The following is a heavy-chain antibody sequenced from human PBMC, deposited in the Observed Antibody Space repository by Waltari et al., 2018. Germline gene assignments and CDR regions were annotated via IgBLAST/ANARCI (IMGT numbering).Heavy chain of an antibody. CDR1: GGSISSYY. Sequence: QVQLQESGPGLVKPSEPLSLTCTVSGGSISSYYWSWLRQPPGKGLEWIGYIYYSGSTNYNPSLKSRVTISVDTSKNQFSLKLSSVTAADTAVYYCTSFKAPYKGAFDIWGQGTMVTVSS. D-gene: IGHD1-1*01. CDR2: IYYSGST. V-gene: IGHV4-59*01. CDR3: TSFKAPYKGAFDI. J-gene: IGHJ3*02.